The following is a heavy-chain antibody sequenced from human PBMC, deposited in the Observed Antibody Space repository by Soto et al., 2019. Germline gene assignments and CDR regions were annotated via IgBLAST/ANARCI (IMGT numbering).Heavy chain of an antibody. J-gene: IGHJ6*02. CDR2: TYYRSKWYN. CDR1: GDSVSSNSAA. CDR3: ARDIVVVPAAPVGYYYYGMDV. Sequence: PSQTLSLTCAISGDSVSSNSAAWNWIRQSPSRGLEWLGRTYYRSKWYNDYAVSVKSRITINPDTSKNQFSLHLNSVTPEDTAVYYCARDIVVVPAAPVGYYYYGMDVWGQGTTVTVSS. D-gene: IGHD2-2*01. V-gene: IGHV6-1*01.